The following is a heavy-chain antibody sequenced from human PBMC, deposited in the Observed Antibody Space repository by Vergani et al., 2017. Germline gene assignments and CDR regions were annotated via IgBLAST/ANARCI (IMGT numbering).Heavy chain of an antibody. J-gene: IGHJ6*03. D-gene: IGHD4-17*01. CDR3: ARIQGDYEYYYYYYKDV. V-gene: IGHV3-21*01. CDR1: GFSFTTYS. Sequence: EVQLVESGGSLVKPGGSLRLSCAASGFSFTTYSMNWVRQAPGKGLEWVSSLSSSSRYIYYGDSVKGRFTVSRDNAKNSLYLQMNSLRAEDTAVYYCARIQGDYEYYYYYYKDVWGTGTTVTVSS. CDR2: LSSSSRYI.